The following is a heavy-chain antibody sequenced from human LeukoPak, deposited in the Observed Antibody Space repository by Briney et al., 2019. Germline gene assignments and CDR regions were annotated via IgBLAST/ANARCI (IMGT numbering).Heavy chain of an antibody. Sequence: GRSLRLSCTASGFTFGDFAMNWVRQAPGKGLEWVSGIIGSGGKTYYADSVKGRFTISRDNSKNTLFLQMNSLRAEDTAVYYCAKDMHGDYPDYFDYWGQGTLVTVSS. D-gene: IGHD4-17*01. CDR3: AKDMHGDYPDYFDY. J-gene: IGHJ4*02. CDR2: IIGSGGKT. V-gene: IGHV3-23*01. CDR1: GFTFGDFA.